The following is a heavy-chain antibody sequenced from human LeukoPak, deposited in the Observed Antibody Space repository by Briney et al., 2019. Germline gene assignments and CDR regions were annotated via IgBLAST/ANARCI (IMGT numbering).Heavy chain of an antibody. D-gene: IGHD2-21*02. J-gene: IGHJ3*02. V-gene: IGHV1-8*02. CDR2: MNPNSGNT. CDR3: ARTKRASSRRYFMHIVVVTATIDAFDI. Sequence: ASVKVSCKASGYTFTGYYMHWVRQATGQGLEWMGWMNPNSGNTGYAQKFQGRVTMTRNTSISTAYMELSSLRSEDTAVYYCARTKRASSRRYFMHIVVVTATIDAFDIWGQGTMVIVSS. CDR1: GYTFTGYY.